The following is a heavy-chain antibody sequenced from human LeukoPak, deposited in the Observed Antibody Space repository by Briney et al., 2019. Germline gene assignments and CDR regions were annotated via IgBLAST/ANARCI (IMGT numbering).Heavy chain of an antibody. J-gene: IGHJ6*02. CDR1: GFTFSSYG. CDR3: AREEAWYYYGMDV. V-gene: IGHV3-33*01. CDR2: IWYDGSNK. Sequence: GGFLRLSCAASGFTFSSYGMHWVRQAPGKGLEWVAVIWYDGSNKYYADSVKGRFTISRDNSKNTLYLQMNSLRAEDTAVYYCAREEAWYYYGMDVWGQGTTVTVSS.